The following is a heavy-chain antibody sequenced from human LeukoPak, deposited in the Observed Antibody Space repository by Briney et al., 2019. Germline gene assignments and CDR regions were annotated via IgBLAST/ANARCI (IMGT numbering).Heavy chain of an antibody. J-gene: IGHJ4*02. CDR2: IYYSGST. D-gene: IGHD3-3*01. CDR3: ARVLDFWSGPDY. V-gene: IGHV4-39*07. CDR1: GGSISSSSYY. Sequence: PSETLSLTCTVSGGSISSSSYYWGWIRQPPGQGLEWIGSIYYSGSTYYNPSLKSRVTISVDTSKNQFSLKLSSVTAADTAVYCCARVLDFWSGPDYWGQGTLVTVSS.